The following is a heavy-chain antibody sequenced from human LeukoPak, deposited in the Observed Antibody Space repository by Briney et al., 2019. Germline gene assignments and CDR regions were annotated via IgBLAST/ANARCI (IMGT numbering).Heavy chain of an antibody. CDR2: INHSGST. V-gene: IGHV4-34*01. CDR3: ARGVSTVVTPDYYYYYGMDV. Sequence: SSETLSLTCAVYGGSLSGYYWSWIRQPPGKGLEWIGEINHSGSTNYNPSLKSRVTISVDTSKDQFSLKLSSVTAADTAVYYCARGVSTVVTPDYYYYYGMDVWGQGTTVTVSS. D-gene: IGHD4-23*01. J-gene: IGHJ6*02. CDR1: GGSLSGYY.